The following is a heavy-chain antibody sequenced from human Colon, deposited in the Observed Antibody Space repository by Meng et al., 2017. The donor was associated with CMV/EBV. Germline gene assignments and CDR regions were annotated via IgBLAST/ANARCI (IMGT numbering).Heavy chain of an antibody. Sequence: GESLKISCAASGFTVSSDYMSWVRQAPGKGLEWVSVIYGGGGTDYGDSVKGRFTISRDSSQNTVYLQMNGLRAEDTAVYYCASSTPRGPGLTLSMIVVGEYYYYYGMDVWGQGTTVTVSS. V-gene: IGHV3-53*01. CDR1: GFTVSSDY. J-gene: IGHJ6*02. CDR3: ASSTPRGPGLTLSMIVVGEYYYYYGMDV. D-gene: IGHD3-22*01. CDR2: IYGGGGT.